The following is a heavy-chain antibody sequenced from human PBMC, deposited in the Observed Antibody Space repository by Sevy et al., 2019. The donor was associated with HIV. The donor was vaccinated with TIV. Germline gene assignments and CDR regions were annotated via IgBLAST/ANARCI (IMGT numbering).Heavy chain of an antibody. CDR1: GFIFSNNA. CDR2: VESGGST. D-gene: IGHD5-18*01. J-gene: IGHJ4*02. Sequence: GGSLRLSCGASGFIFSNNAMNWVRQAPGKGPEWVSGVESGGSTYYADSVKGRFTISGNNSKKMLFLQMSSLRAEDTAIYYCATGDTAMITDLDYWGLGTLVTVSS. V-gene: IGHV3-23*01. CDR3: ATGDTAMITDLDY.